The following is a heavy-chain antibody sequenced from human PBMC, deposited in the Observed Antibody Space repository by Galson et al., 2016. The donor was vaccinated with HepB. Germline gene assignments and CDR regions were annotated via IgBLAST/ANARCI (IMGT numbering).Heavy chain of an antibody. V-gene: IGHV3-11*01. J-gene: IGHJ4*02. Sequence: SLRLSCAASGLIFSNYYISWIRQAPGKGLEWVTYISPSGTTKFYIDSVKGRSTISRDNANHSIYLQMNSLRVEDTAMYYCEASEYGSGSFNYWGQGILVSVSA. CDR2: ISPSGTTK. D-gene: IGHD3-10*01. CDR3: EASEYGSGSFNY. CDR1: GLIFSNYY.